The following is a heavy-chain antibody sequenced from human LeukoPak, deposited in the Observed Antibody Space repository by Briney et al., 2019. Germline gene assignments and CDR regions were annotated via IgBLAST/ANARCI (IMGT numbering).Heavy chain of an antibody. V-gene: IGHV3-33*01. J-gene: IGHJ4*02. CDR3: ARDRSWYVDY. D-gene: IGHD6-13*01. CDR1: GFTFSNYG. Sequence: GRSLRLSCAASGFTFSNYGMHWVRQAPGKGLEWVAVIWFDGSNKYCADSVKGRFTISTDNSENMLYLQMNSLRVEDTAVYYCARDRSWYVDYWGQGTLVTVSS. CDR2: IWFDGSNK.